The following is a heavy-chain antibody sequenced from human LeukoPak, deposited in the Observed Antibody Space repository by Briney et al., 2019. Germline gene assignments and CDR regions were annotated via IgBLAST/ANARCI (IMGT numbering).Heavy chain of an antibody. D-gene: IGHD5-12*01. CDR3: ARGVYSGYGYYYYYYTDV. CDR2: FDPEDGET. J-gene: IGHJ6*03. CDR1: GYTLTELS. Sequence: ASVKVSRKVSGYTLTELSMHWVRQAPGEGLEWMGGFDPEDGETIYAQKFQGRVTITADESTSTAYMELSSLRSEDTAVYYCARGVYSGYGYYYYYYTDVWGKGTTVTISS. V-gene: IGHV1-24*01.